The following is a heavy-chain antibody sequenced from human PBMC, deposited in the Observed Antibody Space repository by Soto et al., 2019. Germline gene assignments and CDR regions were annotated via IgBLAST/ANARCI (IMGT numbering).Heavy chain of an antibody. CDR3: GRRTWDSNGWFTFPFHY. V-gene: IGHV1-46*01. CDR2: INPLSGST. Sequence: GASVKVSCKASGYTFTSYAMHWVRHSPGQGLEWMGIINPLSGSTAYAQKFQGRVTLTRDTSTNTVSMELSSLRSEDTAVYYCGRRTWDSNGWFTFPFHYWAPGTVVTVSS. D-gene: IGHD6-19*01. CDR1: GYTFTSYA. J-gene: IGHJ4*02.